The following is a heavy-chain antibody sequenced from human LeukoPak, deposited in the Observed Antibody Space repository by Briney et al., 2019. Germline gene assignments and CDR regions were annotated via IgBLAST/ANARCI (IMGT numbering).Heavy chain of an antibody. CDR2: INPNSGGT. CDR3: ARDGHFDY. J-gene: IGHJ4*02. V-gene: IGHV1-2*02. Sequence: ASVKVSCKSSGYTFTGYNMQWLRQAPGQGLEWMGWINPNSGGTNYAQKFQGRVTMTRDTSISTAYMELSRLRSDDTAVYYCARDGHFDYWGQGALVTVSS. CDR1: GYTFTGYN.